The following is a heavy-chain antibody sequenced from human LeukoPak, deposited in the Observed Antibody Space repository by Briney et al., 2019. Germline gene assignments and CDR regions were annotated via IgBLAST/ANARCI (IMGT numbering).Heavy chain of an antibody. D-gene: IGHD3-3*01. CDR1: GFTFSSYA. J-gene: IGHJ4*02. Sequence: RGSLRLSCAASGFTFSSYAMNGVRQTPGKGLEWVSSISDSGASTYYADSVKGRFTISRDNSKNTLYLQMNSLRVEDTAVYYCAKGPQLGVRFADYWGQGTLVTVSS. V-gene: IGHV3-23*01. CDR2: ISDSGAST. CDR3: AKGPQLGVRFADY.